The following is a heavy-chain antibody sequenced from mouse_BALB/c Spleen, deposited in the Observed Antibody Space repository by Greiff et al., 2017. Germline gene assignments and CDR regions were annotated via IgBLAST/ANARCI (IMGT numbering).Heavy chain of an antibody. D-gene: IGHD1-1*01. CDR2: ISSGGST. CDR1: GFTFSSYA. CDR3: ARHGSSFSYWYFDV. V-gene: IGHV5-6-5*01. J-gene: IGHJ1*01. Sequence: EVQVVESGGGLVKPGGSLKLSCAASGFTFSSYAMSWVRQTPEKRLEWVASISSGGSTYYPDSVKGRFTISRDNARNILYLQMSSLRSEDTAMYYGARHGSSFSYWYFDVWGAGTTVTVAS.